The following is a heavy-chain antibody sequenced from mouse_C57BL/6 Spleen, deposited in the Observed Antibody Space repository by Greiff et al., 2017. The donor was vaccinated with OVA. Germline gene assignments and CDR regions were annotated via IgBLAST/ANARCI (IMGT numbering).Heavy chain of an antibody. D-gene: IGHD2-5*01. V-gene: IGHV3-6*01. Sequence: EVQLQESGPGLVKPSQSLSLTCSVTGYSITSGYYWNWIRQFPGNKLEWMGYISYDGSNNYNPSLKNRISITRDTSKNQFFLKLNSVTTEDTATYYCATGYSNYFYAMDYWGQGTSVTVSS. J-gene: IGHJ4*01. CDR3: ATGYSNYFYAMDY. CDR2: ISYDGSN. CDR1: GYSITSGYY.